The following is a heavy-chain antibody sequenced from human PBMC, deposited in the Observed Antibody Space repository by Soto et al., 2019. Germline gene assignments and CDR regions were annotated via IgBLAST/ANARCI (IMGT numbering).Heavy chain of an antibody. D-gene: IGHD1-1*01. V-gene: IGHV1-3*01. CDR1: GYTFTSYA. CDR2: INAGNGNT. Sequence: GASLKVSCKSSGYTFTSYAIQWVRQAPGQRLEWMGWINAGNGNTKYSQKFQGRVTMTRDTSISTAYMELSSLRPDDTAVYYCARGTTWGYYYYYGMDVWGQGTTVNVSS. J-gene: IGHJ6*02. CDR3: ARGTTWGYYYYYGMDV.